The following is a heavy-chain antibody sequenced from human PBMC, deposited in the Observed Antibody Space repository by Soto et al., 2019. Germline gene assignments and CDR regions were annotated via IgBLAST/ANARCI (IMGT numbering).Heavy chain of an antibody. CDR3: ARGIFGSGTANDY. J-gene: IGHJ4*02. CDR2: INGDGSGT. CDR1: GFTFSGSW. Sequence: EVQLVESGGGLVQPGGSLRLSCAASGFTFSGSWMHWVRQAPGKGLVWVSRINGDGSGTSYADFVKGRFTISRDDAKNTLFLQMNGLRAEVTAVYYCARGIFGSGTANDYWGQGTRVTVSS. D-gene: IGHD3-10*01. V-gene: IGHV3-74*01.